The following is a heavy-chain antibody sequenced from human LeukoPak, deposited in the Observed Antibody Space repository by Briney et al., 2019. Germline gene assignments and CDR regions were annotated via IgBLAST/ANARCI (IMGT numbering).Heavy chain of an antibody. CDR2: INPTDSST. CDR3: ARGGGWCDY. CDR1: GYTFTNNW. D-gene: IGHD6-19*01. J-gene: IGHJ4*02. Sequence: GESLKISCQASGYTFTNNWISWLRQMPGKGLEWMGRINPTDSSTNYSPSFQGHVTISADKSIGTAYLQWSSLKASDTAIYYCARGGGWCDYWGQGALVTVSS. V-gene: IGHV5-10-1*01.